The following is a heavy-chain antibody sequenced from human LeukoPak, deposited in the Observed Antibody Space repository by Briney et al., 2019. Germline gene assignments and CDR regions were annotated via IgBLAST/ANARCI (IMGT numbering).Heavy chain of an antibody. CDR2: IIPIFGTA. D-gene: IGHD2-2*01. Sequence: SVTVSCTASGGTFSSYAISWVRQAPGQGLEWMGGIIPIFGTANYAQKFQGRVTITADESTSTAYVELSSLRSEDTAVYYCASPYPYCSSTSCYGYWGQGTLVTVSS. J-gene: IGHJ4*02. CDR3: ASPYPYCSSTSCYGY. V-gene: IGHV1-69*13. CDR1: GGTFSSYA.